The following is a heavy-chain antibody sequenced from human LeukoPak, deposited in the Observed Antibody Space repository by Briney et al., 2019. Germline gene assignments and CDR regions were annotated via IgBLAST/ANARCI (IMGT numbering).Heavy chain of an antibody. Sequence: ASVKVSCKASGYTFTGYYMHWVRQAPGQGLEWMGWINPNSGGTNYAQKFQGRVTMTRDTSISTAYMELSRLRSDDTAVYYCARVSWGLYDILTGYPVGGAFDIWGQGTMVTVSS. CDR2: INPNSGGT. D-gene: IGHD3-9*01. J-gene: IGHJ3*02. V-gene: IGHV1-2*02. CDR3: ARVSWGLYDILTGYPVGGAFDI. CDR1: GYTFTGYY.